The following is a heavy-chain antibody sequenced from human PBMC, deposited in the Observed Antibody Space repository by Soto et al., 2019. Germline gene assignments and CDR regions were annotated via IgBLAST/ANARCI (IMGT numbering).Heavy chain of an antibody. D-gene: IGHD1-1*01. V-gene: IGHV4-30-4*01. CDR1: GGSISGGDYY. CDR3: ARAESGNRYVYLDH. Sequence: SETLSLTCTVSGGSISGGDYYWSWIRQSPGKGLEWIGYIFYSGSTYYSPSLKSRLSISIDTSKNQFSLKLKSVTAADTAFYYCARAESGNRYVYLDHWGPGTLVTVSS. J-gene: IGHJ4*02. CDR2: IFYSGST.